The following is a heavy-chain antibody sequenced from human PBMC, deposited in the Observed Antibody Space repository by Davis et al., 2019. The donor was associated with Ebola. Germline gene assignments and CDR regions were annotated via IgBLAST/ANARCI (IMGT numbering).Heavy chain of an antibody. CDR1: GYTFTSYA. CDR2: SNAGNGNT. V-gene: IGHV1-3*02. D-gene: IGHD3-22*01. CDR3: ARKSCYYHISKYYFDY. Sequence: ASVMVSCKASGYTFTSYAMHWVRQDPGQRLEWMGWSNAGNGNTKYSQEFQVRVTITRDTSASTAYMELSSLRSEDTAVYYCARKSCYYHISKYYFDYWGQGTLVTVSS. J-gene: IGHJ4*02.